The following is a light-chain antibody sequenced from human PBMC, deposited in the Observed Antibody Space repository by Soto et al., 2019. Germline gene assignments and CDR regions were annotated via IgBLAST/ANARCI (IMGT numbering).Light chain of an antibody. V-gene: IGKV1-5*03. J-gene: IGKJ1*01. CDR3: QPYNSSPT. Sequence: DIQMTQSPSTLSASVGDRVTITCRASQSISSWLAWYQQKPGKAPKLLIYKASSLESGVPSRFSGSGSGTEFTLPISSLQPDDFATYYCQPYNSSPTFGQGTKVEIK. CDR2: KAS. CDR1: QSISSW.